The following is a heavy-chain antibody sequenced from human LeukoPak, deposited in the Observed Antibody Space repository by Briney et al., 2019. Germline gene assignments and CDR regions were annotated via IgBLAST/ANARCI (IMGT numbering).Heavy chain of an antibody. J-gene: IGHJ4*02. D-gene: IGHD3-22*01. CDR3: ARDGTPSPYYYDSSGYRRFDY. CDR2: IIPILGIA. CDR1: GGTFSSYA. V-gene: IGHV1-69*04. Sequence: GTSVKVSCKASGGTFSSYAISWVRQAPGQGLEWMGRIIPILGIANYAQKFQGRVTITADKSTSTAYMELSSLRSEDTAVYYCARDGTPSPYYYDSSGYRRFDYWGQGTLVTVSS.